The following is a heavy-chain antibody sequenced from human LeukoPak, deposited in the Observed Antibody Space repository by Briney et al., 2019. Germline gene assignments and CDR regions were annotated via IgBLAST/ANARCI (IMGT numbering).Heavy chain of an antibody. CDR2: IKDDGSVK. CDR1: GWGFSSFW. J-gene: IGHJ4*02. CDR3: AREVVATASAFDC. V-gene: IGHV3-7*03. D-gene: IGHD2-21*01. Sequence: PGGSLRLSCTASGWGFSSFWMSSVRQAPVKGLEWVANIKDDGSVKNHVDSLKGRFSISRDNARNSLYLQISSLRAEDTAVYYCAREVVATASAFDCWGQGTLVTVSS.